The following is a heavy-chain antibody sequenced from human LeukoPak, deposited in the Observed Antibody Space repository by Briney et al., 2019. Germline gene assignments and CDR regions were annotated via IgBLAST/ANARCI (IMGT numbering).Heavy chain of an antibody. CDR2: IIPIFGTA. D-gene: IGHD3-10*01. V-gene: IGHV1-69*05. CDR1: GGTFSSYA. J-gene: IGHJ4*02. Sequence: PVKVSCKASGGTFSSYAISWVRQAPGQGLEWMGRIIPIFGTANYAQKFQGRVTITTDESTSTAYMELSSLRSEDTAVYYCARDRRFGDPLDYWGQGTLVTVSS. CDR3: ARDRRFGDPLDY.